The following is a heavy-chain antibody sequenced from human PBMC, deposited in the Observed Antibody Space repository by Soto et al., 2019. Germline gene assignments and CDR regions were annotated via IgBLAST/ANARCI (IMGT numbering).Heavy chain of an antibody. Sequence: ASVKVSCKASGYTFTSYGISWVRQAPGQGLEWMGWVNPYNGNTKNTDNVQGRITMTTDTSTSTAYMELRSLRSDDTAVYYCARRYLNWFDPWGQGTLVTVSS. V-gene: IGHV1-18*01. CDR3: ARRYLNWFDP. D-gene: IGHD1-20*01. CDR2: VNPYNGNT. CDR1: GYTFTSYG. J-gene: IGHJ5*02.